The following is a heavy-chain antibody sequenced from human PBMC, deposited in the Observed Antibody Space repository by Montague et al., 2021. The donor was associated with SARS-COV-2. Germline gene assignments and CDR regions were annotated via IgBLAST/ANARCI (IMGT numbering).Heavy chain of an antibody. Sequence: SETLSLTCAVAGGSIRNYNWGWIRQPPGKGLEWIGNVFYTGSTXXXPSXKGRVTISIDTSKNQISLRVTSVTAADTAKYYCASHNADDFGLLDYWGQGTLVTVSS. D-gene: IGHD3/OR15-3a*01. V-gene: IGHV4-59*08. J-gene: IGHJ4*02. CDR2: VFYTGST. CDR3: ASHNADDFGLLDY. CDR1: GGSIRNYN.